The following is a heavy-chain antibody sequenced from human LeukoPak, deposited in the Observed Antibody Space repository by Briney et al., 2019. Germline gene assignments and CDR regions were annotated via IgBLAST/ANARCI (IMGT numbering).Heavy chain of an antibody. CDR3: ASPVGATTVRAFDI. Sequence: GGSLRLSGAASGFIFSDHYMAWVGQAPGKGLEWGARTRNEANIYTTKYAASVKGRFTISRDDSKNSLYLQMNSLKTEDTAVYYCASPVGATTVRAFDIWGQGTMVTVSS. J-gene: IGHJ3*02. CDR1: GFIFSDHY. CDR2: TRNEANIYTT. V-gene: IGHV3-72*01. D-gene: IGHD1-26*01.